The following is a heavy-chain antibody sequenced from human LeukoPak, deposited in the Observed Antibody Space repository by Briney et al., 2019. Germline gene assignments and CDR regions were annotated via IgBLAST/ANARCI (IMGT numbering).Heavy chain of an antibody. J-gene: IGHJ1*01. Sequence: SETLSLTCAVSGGSFSGYYWSWIRQPPGKGLEWIGEINHSGSTNYNPSLKSRVTISVDTSKNQFSLKLSSVTAADTAVYYCARHESYYGDYPYFQHWGQGTLVTVSS. CDR1: GGSFSGYY. D-gene: IGHD4-17*01. CDR3: ARHESYYGDYPYFQH. V-gene: IGHV4-34*01. CDR2: INHSGST.